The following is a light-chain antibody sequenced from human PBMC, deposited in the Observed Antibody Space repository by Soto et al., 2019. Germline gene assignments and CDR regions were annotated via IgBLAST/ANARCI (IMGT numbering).Light chain of an antibody. CDR3: QKHDYSPLT. J-gene: IGKJ4*01. Sequence: DIQMTQSPSSLSASVGDRVTIACRASQGIGNHLSWYQQKPGKVPKLLIYSSSTLQSGVPSRFSGSGSGTEFTLTISRLQPEDVATYYCQKHDYSPLTFGGGTKVEIK. V-gene: IGKV1-27*01. CDR1: QGIGNH. CDR2: SSS.